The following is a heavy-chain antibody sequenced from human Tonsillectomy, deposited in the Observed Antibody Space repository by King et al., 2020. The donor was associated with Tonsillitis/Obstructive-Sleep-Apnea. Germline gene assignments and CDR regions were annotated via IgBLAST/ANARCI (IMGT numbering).Heavy chain of an antibody. Sequence: VQLVESGGGLVQPGGSLRLSCAASGFTFSSYWMSWVRQAPGTGLEWVANIKQDGREKYYVDSVRGRFTISRDNAKISLYLQMNSLRAEDTAVYYCARASGSSFDYWGQGTLVTVSS. J-gene: IGHJ4*02. CDR3: ARASGSSFDY. CDR2: IKQDGREK. D-gene: IGHD6-13*01. V-gene: IGHV3-7*03. CDR1: GFTFSSYW.